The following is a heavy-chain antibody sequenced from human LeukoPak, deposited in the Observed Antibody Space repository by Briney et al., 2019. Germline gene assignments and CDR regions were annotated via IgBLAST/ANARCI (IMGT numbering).Heavy chain of an antibody. J-gene: IGHJ6*03. CDR3: AREEYSSSWEVFYYMDV. V-gene: IGHV3-74*01. D-gene: IGHD6-13*01. CDR1: GFTFSSYW. CDR2: INTDGSST. Sequence: PGGSLTLSCAASGFTFSSYWMHWVRQAPGKGLVWVSRINTDGSSTSYADSVKGRFTISRDNAKNTLYLQMNSLRAEDTAVYYCAREEYSSSWEVFYYMDVWGKGTTVTVSS.